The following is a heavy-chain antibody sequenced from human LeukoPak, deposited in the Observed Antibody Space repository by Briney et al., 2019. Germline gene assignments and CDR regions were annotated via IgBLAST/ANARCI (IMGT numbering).Heavy chain of an antibody. CDR2: INHSGST. Sequence: PSETLSLTCAVYGGSFSGYYWSWIRQPPGKGLEWIGEINHSGSTNYNPSLKSRVTISVDTSKNQFSLKLSSVTAADTAVYYCARAVFYYDSSGYYNPTYNWFDPWGQGTLVTVSS. CDR1: GGSFSGYY. V-gene: IGHV4-34*01. CDR3: ARAVFYYDSSGYYNPTYNWFDP. D-gene: IGHD3-22*01. J-gene: IGHJ5*02.